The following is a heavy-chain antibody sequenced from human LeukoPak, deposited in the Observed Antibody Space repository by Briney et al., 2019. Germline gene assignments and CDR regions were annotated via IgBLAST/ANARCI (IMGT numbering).Heavy chain of an antibody. V-gene: IGHV1-69*01. CDR1: GGTFSSYA. CDR2: IIPIFGTA. J-gene: IGHJ6*02. D-gene: IGHD3-22*01. Sequence: SVKVSCKASGGTFSSYAISWVRQAPGQGLEWMGGIIPIFGTANYAQKFQGRVTITADESTSTAYMELSSLRSEDTAVYYCATGEGYYDSSGYYPLYGMDVWGQGTTVTVPS. CDR3: ATGEGYYDSSGYYPLYGMDV.